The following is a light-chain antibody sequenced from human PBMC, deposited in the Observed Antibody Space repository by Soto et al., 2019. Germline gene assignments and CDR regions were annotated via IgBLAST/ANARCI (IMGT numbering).Light chain of an antibody. CDR3: CSYAGSDSWV. V-gene: IGLV2-23*01. Sequence: QSALTQPASVSGSPGQSITISCTGTSSDVGSNNLVSWYQQHPGKAPKLMIYEGSKRPSGVSNRFSGSKSANTASLTISGLQAEDEADYYCCSYAGSDSWVFGGGTKLTVL. J-gene: IGLJ3*02. CDR2: EGS. CDR1: SSDVGSNNL.